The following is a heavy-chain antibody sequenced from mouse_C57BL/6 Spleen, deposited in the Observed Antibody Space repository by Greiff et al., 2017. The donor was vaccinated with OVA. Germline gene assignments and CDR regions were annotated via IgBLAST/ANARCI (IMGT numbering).Heavy chain of an antibody. CDR2: IDPKSGGT. CDR3: ARHWDVGY. V-gene: IGHV1-72*01. D-gene: IGHD4-1*01. CDR1: GYTFTSYC. J-gene: IGHJ2*01. Sequence: QVQLQQPGAELVKPGASVKLSCKASGYTFTSYCMHWVKQRPGRGLEWIGRIDPKSGGTKSNEKFKSKATFTVDKTASTAYMQLSSRTSEDAAVYYCARHWDVGYWGQGTTLTVSS.